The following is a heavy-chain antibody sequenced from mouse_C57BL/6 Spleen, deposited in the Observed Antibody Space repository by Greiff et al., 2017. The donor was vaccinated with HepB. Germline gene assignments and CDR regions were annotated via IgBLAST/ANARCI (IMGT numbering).Heavy chain of an antibody. CDR2: IYPGDGDT. CDR3: AWAPDGSSGNWYFDV. J-gene: IGHJ1*03. CDR1: GYEFSSSW. D-gene: IGHD1-1*01. V-gene: IGHV1-82*01. Sequence: QVQLKESGPELVKPGASVKISCKASGYEFSSSWMNWVKQRPGKGLEWIGRIYPGDGDTNYNGKFKGKATLTADKSSSTAYMHLRRLTAADSAVYFCAWAPDGSSGNWYFDVWGTGTTVTVSS.